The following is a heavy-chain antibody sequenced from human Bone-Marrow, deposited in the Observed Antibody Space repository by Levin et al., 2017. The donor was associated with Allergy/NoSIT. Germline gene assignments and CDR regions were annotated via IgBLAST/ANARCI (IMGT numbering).Heavy chain of an antibody. CDR1: GGSISSGGYY. CDR2: IFYSGTT. V-gene: IGHV4-31*03. J-gene: IGHJ3*01. D-gene: IGHD3-10*01. Sequence: SQTLSLTCSVSGGSISSGGYYWTWIRQHPEWGLQWLGYIFYSGTTYYSSSLKSRVSISVDTSKNQFSLRLTSVTAADTAVYFCAREDRSGSFDVWGQGTVVTVSS. CDR3: AREDRSGSFDV.